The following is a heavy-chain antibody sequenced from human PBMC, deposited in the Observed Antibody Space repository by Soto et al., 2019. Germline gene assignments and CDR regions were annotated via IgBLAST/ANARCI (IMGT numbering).Heavy chain of an antibody. Sequence: GGSLRLSCAASGFTFSSYGMHWVRQAPGKGLEWVAVIWYDGSNKWYADSVKGRFTISRDNSKNTLYLQMNSLRAEDTAVYYCAKEPSSSGYYYDPPDYWGQGTLVTVSS. CDR3: AKEPSSSGYYYDPPDY. V-gene: IGHV3-33*06. D-gene: IGHD3-22*01. J-gene: IGHJ4*02. CDR1: GFTFSSYG. CDR2: IWYDGSNK.